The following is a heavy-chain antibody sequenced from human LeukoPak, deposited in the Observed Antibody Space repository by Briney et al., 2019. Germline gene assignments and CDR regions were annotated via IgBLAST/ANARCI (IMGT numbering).Heavy chain of an antibody. Sequence: SETLSLTCTVSGGSISSYYWSWIRQPAGKGLEWIGRIYTSGSTNYNPSLKSRVTMSVDTSKKQFSLKLSSVTAADTAVYYCARDRPYDFWSGYYKANDAFDIWGQGTMVTVSS. CDR3: ARDRPYDFWSGYYKANDAFDI. V-gene: IGHV4-4*07. D-gene: IGHD3-3*01. J-gene: IGHJ3*02. CDR1: GGSISSYY. CDR2: IYTSGST.